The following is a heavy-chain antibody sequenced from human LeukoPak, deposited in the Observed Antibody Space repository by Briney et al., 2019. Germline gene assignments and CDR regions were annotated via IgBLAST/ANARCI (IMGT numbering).Heavy chain of an antibody. J-gene: IGHJ4*02. CDR3: AKDVSSAAEAGPDY. Sequence: GGSLRLSCAASGFTFDDYAMHWVRQAPGKGLEWVSGISWNSGSIGYADSVKGRFTISRDNAKNSLYLQMNSLRAEDTALYYCAKDVSSAAEAGPDYWGQGTLVTVSS. D-gene: IGHD6-19*01. V-gene: IGHV3-9*01. CDR1: GFTFDDYA. CDR2: ISWNSGSI.